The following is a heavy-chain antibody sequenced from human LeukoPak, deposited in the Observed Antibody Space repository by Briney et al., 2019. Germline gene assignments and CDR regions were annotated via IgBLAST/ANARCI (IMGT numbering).Heavy chain of an antibody. CDR3: ATDSGDYNALDY. Sequence: ASVKVSCKASGYTFTNYPMHWVRQAPGQRLEWMGWINTGNGNTKYSQEFQGRVTTTRDTSASTAYMQLTSLRSEDMAVYYCATDSGDYNALDYWGQGTLVTVSS. J-gene: IGHJ4*02. D-gene: IGHD4-17*01. CDR1: GYTFTNYP. CDR2: INTGNGNT. V-gene: IGHV1-3*03.